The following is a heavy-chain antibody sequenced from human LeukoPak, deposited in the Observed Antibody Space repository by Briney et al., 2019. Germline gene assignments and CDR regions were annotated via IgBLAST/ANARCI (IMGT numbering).Heavy chain of an antibody. J-gene: IGHJ4*02. V-gene: IGHV3-66*01. CDR2: FYSGDTT. Sequence: GGSLRLSCAASGFTVSSNYMSWVRQAPGKGLEWVSVFYSGDTTYYADSVKGRFTISRDNSKNTLYLQMNSLRAEDTAVYYCARELEYQLPYFDYWGQGTLVTVSS. CDR3: ARELEYQLPYFDY. CDR1: GFTVSSNY. D-gene: IGHD2-2*01.